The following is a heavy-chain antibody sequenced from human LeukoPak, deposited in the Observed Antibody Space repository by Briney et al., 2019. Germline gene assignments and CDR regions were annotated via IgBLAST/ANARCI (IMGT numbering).Heavy chain of an antibody. Sequence: SETLSLTCTVSGGSISSYYCGWIRQPPGKGLEWIGTLYYSGSTYYSASLKSRVTMSGDTSRNQFSLRLSSVNAADTAVYYCAKAGVRYSDSSALYAFDFWGPGTMVTVSS. CDR2: LYYSGST. V-gene: IGHV4-59*04. D-gene: IGHD3-22*01. CDR1: GGSISSYY. CDR3: AKAGVRYSDSSALYAFDF. J-gene: IGHJ3*01.